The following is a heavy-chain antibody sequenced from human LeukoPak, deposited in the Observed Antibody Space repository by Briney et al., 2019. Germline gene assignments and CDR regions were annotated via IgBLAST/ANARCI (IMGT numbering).Heavy chain of an antibody. D-gene: IGHD6-13*01. CDR2: INPNSGGT. J-gene: IGHJ5*02. Sequence: GASVKVSCKASGYTFSGYYMHWVRQAPGQGLEWMGWINPNSGGTNYAQKFQGRVTMTRDTSISTAYMELSRLRSDDTALYYCARDRSTTRENWFDPWGQGTLVTVSS. CDR1: GYTFSGYY. V-gene: IGHV1-2*02. CDR3: ARDRSTTRENWFDP.